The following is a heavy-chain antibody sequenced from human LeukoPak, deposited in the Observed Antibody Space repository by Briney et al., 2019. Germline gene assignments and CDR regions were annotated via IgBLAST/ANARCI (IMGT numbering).Heavy chain of an antibody. CDR1: GFPFSDYY. D-gene: IGHD3-22*01. CDR3: ASKGYYYDSSGYYYADAFDI. CDR2: MSTGGTAI. J-gene: IGHJ3*02. Sequence: GGSLRLSCAASGFPFSDYYMSWIRQAPGKGLEWVSYMSTGGTAIYYADSVKGRFTISRDNAKKSLYLQMTSLRAEDTAVYYCASKGYYYDSSGYYYADAFDIWGQGTMVTVSS. V-gene: IGHV3-11*01.